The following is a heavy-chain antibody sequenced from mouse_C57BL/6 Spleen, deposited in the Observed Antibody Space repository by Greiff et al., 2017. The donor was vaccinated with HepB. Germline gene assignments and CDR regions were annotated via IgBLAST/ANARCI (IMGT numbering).Heavy chain of an antibody. CDR1: GFTFSSYA. CDR3: ARDRRGEDYAMDY. V-gene: IGHV5-4*01. J-gene: IGHJ4*01. CDR2: ISDGGSYT. Sequence: DVKLQESGGGLVKPGGSLKLSCAASGFTFSSYAMSWVRQTPEKRLEWVATISDGGSYTYYPDNVKGRFTISRDNAKNNLYLQMSHLKSEDTAMYYCARDRRGEDYAMDYWGQGTSVTVSS.